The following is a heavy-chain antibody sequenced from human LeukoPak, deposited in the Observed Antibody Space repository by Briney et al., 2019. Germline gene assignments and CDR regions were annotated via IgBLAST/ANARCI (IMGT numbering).Heavy chain of an antibody. Sequence: LSGGSLRLSCAASGFTFSSYAMSWVRQAPGKGLDWVSAISGSGGSTYYADSVKGRFTISRDNSKNTLYLQMNSLRAEDTAVYYCAKDGEVVSPNYFDYWGQGTLVTVSS. CDR3: AKDGEVVSPNYFDY. D-gene: IGHD3-10*01. J-gene: IGHJ4*02. CDR1: GFTFSSYA. V-gene: IGHV3-23*01. CDR2: ISGSGGST.